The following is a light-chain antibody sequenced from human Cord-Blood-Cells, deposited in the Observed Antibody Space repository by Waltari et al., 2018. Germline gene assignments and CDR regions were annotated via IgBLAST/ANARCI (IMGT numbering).Light chain of an antibody. Sequence: DIQMTQSPSSLSASVGDRVTITCRASQSISSYLNWYQQKPGKDPKLLIYAASSLQSGVPSRFCGSGAAAHYTITISSIQHQDFLTYYCQQSYCTPLYSFGQGTKLEIK. CDR3: QQSYCTPLYS. J-gene: IGKJ2*03. CDR2: AAS. V-gene: IGKV1-39*01. CDR1: QSISSY.